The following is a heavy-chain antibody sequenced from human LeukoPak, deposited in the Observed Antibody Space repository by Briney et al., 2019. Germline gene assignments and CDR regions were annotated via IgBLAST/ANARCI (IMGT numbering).Heavy chain of an antibody. V-gene: IGHV4-59*04. Sequence: SETLSLTCTVSGGSISGYYWAWIRQPPGKGLEWIGSMFCGGSTYYNASLESRVPLSAATSRNQFSRKLSSVTPPHTAIYYCVGQGGWGGAASLIEFWGQGALVTVSS. CDR1: GGSISGYY. CDR3: VGQGGWGGAASLIEF. D-gene: IGHD2-15*01. CDR2: MFCGGST. J-gene: IGHJ4*02.